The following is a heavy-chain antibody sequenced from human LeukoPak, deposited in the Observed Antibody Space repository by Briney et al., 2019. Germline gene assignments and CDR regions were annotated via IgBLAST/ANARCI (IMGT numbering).Heavy chain of an antibody. Sequence: SGGSLRPSCAASGFSFSSYAMSWVRQAPGKGLEWISAISGSASNTYYAVSVRGRFTISRDNSENTVFLHMSSLRAEDTAVYYCVKEIAGGAAADYWGQGTLVTVSS. CDR2: ISGSASNT. V-gene: IGHV3-23*01. D-gene: IGHD3-16*01. J-gene: IGHJ4*02. CDR1: GFSFSSYA. CDR3: VKEIAGGAAADY.